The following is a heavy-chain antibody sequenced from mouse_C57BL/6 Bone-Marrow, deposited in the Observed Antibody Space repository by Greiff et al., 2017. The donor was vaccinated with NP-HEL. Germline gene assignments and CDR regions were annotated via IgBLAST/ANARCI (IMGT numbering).Heavy chain of an antibody. V-gene: IGHV5-9*01. D-gene: IGHD1-1*01. CDR2: ISGGGGNT. CDR3: ARKNTVVDYAMDY. CDR1: GFTFSSYT. Sequence: EVQGVESGGGLVKPGGSLKLSCAASGFTFSSYTMSWVRQTPEKRLEWVATISGGGGNTYYPDSVKGRFTISRDNAKNTLYLQMSSLRSEDTALYYCARKNTVVDYAMDYWGQGTSVTVSS. J-gene: IGHJ4*01.